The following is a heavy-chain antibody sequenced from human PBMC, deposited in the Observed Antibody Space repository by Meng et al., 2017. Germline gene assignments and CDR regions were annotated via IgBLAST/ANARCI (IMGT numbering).Heavy chain of an antibody. CDR2: IIPIFGTA. D-gene: IGHD4-17*01. CDR1: GGTFSSYA. CDR3: ARDYGDYAWIAKRWFDP. V-gene: IGHV1-69*01. Sequence: QVRLVEFGGEVKKPGSSVKVSCKASGGTFSSYAISWVRQAPGQGLEWMGGIIPIFGTANYAQKFQGRVTITADESTSTAYMELSSLRSEDTAVYYCARDYGDYAWIAKRWFDPWGQGTLVTVSS. J-gene: IGHJ5*02.